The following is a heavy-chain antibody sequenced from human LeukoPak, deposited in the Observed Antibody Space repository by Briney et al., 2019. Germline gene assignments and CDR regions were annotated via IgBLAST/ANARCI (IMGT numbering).Heavy chain of an antibody. J-gene: IGHJ4*02. Sequence: PSETLSLTCTVSGGSISSYYWGWIRQPAGKGLEWIGRIFASGSTNYNPFFKSRVTMSVDTSKNQFSLKLRSATAADTAVYYCASLYSSPVDYWGQGTLVTVSS. V-gene: IGHV4-4*07. CDR1: GGSISSYY. CDR3: ASLYSSPVDY. D-gene: IGHD3-22*01. CDR2: IFASGST.